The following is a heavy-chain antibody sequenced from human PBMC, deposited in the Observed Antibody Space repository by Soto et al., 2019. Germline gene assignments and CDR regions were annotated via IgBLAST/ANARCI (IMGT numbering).Heavy chain of an antibody. V-gene: IGHV3-48*02. CDR2: ISSSSSTI. CDR1: GFTFSSHS. D-gene: IGHD3-22*01. Sequence: EVQLLESGGGLVQPGGSLRLSCAASGFTFSSHSMIWVRQAPGKGLEWVSYISSSSSTIYYADSVKDRFTISRDNAKNSLYLQMNSLRDEDTAVYYCAREGRHYYDSSGYHDYWGQGTLVTVSS. CDR3: AREGRHYYDSSGYHDY. J-gene: IGHJ4*02.